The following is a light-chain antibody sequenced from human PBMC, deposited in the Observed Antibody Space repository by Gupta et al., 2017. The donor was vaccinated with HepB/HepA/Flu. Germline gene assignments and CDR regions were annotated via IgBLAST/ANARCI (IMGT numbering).Light chain of an antibody. CDR1: QSVSNN. J-gene: IGKJ1*01. V-gene: IGKV3-15*01. CDR3: QQYKNWPPWT. CDR2: GAS. Sequence: EIVMTQSPATLSVSPGERATRSCRANQSVSNNLAWYQQKPGQAPRLLIYGASTRDTGIPARFSGSGCGKEFTLTNSSRQSEDFAVYYCQQYKNWPPWTFGQGTKVEIK.